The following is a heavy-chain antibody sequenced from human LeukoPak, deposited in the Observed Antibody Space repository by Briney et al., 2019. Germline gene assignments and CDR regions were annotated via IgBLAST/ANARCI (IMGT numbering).Heavy chain of an antibody. D-gene: IGHD1-26*01. Sequence: GVSLRLSCAASGFTFSTYWMSWVRQAPGKGLEWVANIKQDGSEKYYVDSVKGRFTISRDNAKNSLYLQMNSLRAEDTAVYYCARESVGARYFDYWGQGTLVTVSS. J-gene: IGHJ4*02. V-gene: IGHV3-7*05. CDR2: IKQDGSEK. CDR1: GFTFSTYW. CDR3: ARESVGARYFDY.